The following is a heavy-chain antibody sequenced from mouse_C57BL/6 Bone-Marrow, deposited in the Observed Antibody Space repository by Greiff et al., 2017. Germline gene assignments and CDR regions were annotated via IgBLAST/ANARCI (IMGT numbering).Heavy chain of an antibody. CDR3: TTLITTVVAPYYFDY. CDR1: GFNIKDDY. Sequence: EVQLKESGAELVRPGASVKLSCTASGFNIKDDYMHWVKQRPEQGLEWIGWIDPENGDTEYASKFQGKATITADTSSNTAYLQLSSLTSEDTAVYYCTTLITTVVAPYYFDYWGQGTTLTVSS. V-gene: IGHV14-4*01. CDR2: IDPENGDT. D-gene: IGHD1-1*01. J-gene: IGHJ2*01.